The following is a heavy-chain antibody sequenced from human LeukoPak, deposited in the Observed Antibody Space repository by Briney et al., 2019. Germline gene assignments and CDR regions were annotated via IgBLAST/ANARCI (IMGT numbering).Heavy chain of an antibody. CDR2: VYSSGST. CDR3: ARSDGYGLVDI. Sequence: PSETLSLTCTVSGVSIGSGNYYWSWIRQPAGKGLEWVGRVYSSGSTNYNPSLMSRVTISLDTSRNQFSLKLSSMTAADTAVYYCARSDGYGLVDIWGQGTMVTVSS. CDR1: GVSIGSGNYY. V-gene: IGHV4-61*02. J-gene: IGHJ3*02. D-gene: IGHD3-10*01.